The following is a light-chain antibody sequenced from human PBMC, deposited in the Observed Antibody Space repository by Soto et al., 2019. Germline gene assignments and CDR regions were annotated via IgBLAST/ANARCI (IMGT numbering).Light chain of an antibody. CDR1: SGSIANNF. CDR3: QSYDNNNHWV. V-gene: IGLV6-57*01. J-gene: IGLJ3*02. CDR2: KDN. Sequence: NFMLTQPHSVSESPGKTVTMSCTRSSGSIANNFVQLYQQRPGSSPTTVIYKDNQRPSGVPDRFSGSIDSSSNSASLSISGLKTEYEADYYCQSYDNNNHWVFGGGTKLTVL.